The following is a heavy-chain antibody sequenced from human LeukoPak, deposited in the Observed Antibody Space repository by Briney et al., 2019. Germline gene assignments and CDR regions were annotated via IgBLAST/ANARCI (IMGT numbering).Heavy chain of an antibody. V-gene: IGHV5-51*01. CDR2: IYPGDSDT. CDR3: ARGIASSGHRFDAFDI. CDR1: GSIFTSYW. D-gene: IGHD3-22*01. Sequence: GASLKISCKGSGSIFTSYWIGWVRQMPGKGLELMGIIYPGDSDTRYSPSFQGQVTISADKSISTAYLQWSSLKASDTAMYYCARGIASSGHRFDAFDIWGQGTMVTVSS. J-gene: IGHJ3*02.